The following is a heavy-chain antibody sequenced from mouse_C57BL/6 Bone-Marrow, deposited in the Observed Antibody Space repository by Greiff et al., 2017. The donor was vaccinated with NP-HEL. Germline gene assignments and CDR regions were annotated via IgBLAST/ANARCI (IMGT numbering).Heavy chain of an antibody. J-gene: IGHJ2*01. CDR2: IKPNSGST. D-gene: IGHD1-1*01. CDR1: GYTFTSYW. V-gene: IGHV1-64*01. CDR3: ARWGDYYGSSYYFDY. Sequence: QVQLQQPGAELVKPGASVKLSCKASGYTFTSYWMHWVKQRPGQGLEWIGMIKPNSGSTNYNEKFKSKATLTVDKSSSTAYMKLSSLTSEDSAVYYCARWGDYYGSSYYFDYWGQGTTLTVSS.